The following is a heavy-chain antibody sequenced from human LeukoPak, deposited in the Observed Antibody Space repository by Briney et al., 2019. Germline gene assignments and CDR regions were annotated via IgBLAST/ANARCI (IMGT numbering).Heavy chain of an antibody. CDR2: INHSGST. CDR1: GFTFSSYT. V-gene: IGHV4-34*01. J-gene: IGHJ6*02. Sequence: GSLRLSCAASGFTFSSYTMSWVRQPPGKGLEWIGEINHSGSTNYNLSLKSRVTISVDTSKNQFSLKLSSVTAADTAVYYCARADYDYYYSMDVWGQGTTVTVSS. CDR3: ARADYDYYYSMDV.